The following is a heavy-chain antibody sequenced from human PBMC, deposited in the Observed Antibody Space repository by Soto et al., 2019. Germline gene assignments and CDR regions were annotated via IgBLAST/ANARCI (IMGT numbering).Heavy chain of an antibody. Sequence: QVQIVQSGAEEKKPGASVKVSCKASGYTFTSYAMHWVRQAPGQRLEWMGWINAGNGNTKYSQKFQGRVTITRDTSASTANRELSSLRSKDRAGYSVARGANGVVIGAQGTMVTV. CDR2: INAGNGNT. CDR3: ARGANGVVI. J-gene: IGHJ3*01. D-gene: IGHD3-22*01. CDR1: GYTFTSYA. V-gene: IGHV1-3*05.